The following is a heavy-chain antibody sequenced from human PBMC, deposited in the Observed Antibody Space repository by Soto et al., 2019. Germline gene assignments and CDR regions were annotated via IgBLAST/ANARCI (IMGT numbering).Heavy chain of an antibody. J-gene: IGHJ5*02. CDR3: AKGGEWRDWFDP. CDR1: GFTFISYA. V-gene: IGHV3-23*01. D-gene: IGHD3-10*01. Sequence: EVQLLESGGGLVQPGGSLRLSCAASGFTFISYAMSWVRQAPGKGLEWVSAISGSGGSTYYADSVKGRFTISRDNSKNTLYLQMNSLRAEDTAVYYCAKGGEWRDWFDPWGQGTLVTVSS. CDR2: ISGSGGST.